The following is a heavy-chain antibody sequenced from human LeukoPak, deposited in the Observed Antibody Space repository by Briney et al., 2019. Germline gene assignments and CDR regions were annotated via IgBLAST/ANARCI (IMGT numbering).Heavy chain of an antibody. D-gene: IGHD3-22*01. CDR1: GFPFSSYW. CDR3: ASYYDSSGYFDAFDI. J-gene: IGHJ3*02. V-gene: IGHV3-7*05. Sequence: GSLRLSCAASGFPFSSYWMSWVRQAPGKGLEWVANIKQDGSEKYYVDSVKGRFTISRDNAKNSLYLQMNSLRAEDTAVYYCASYYDSSGYFDAFDIWGQGTMVTVSS. CDR2: IKQDGSEK.